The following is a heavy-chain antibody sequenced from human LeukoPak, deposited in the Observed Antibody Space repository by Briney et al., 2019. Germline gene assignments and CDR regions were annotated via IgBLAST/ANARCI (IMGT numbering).Heavy chain of an antibody. CDR3: ARVPHGAAGTLYGMDV. D-gene: IGHD6-13*01. Sequence: ASVKVSCKASGYTFTSYGIGWVRQAPGQGLEWMGWISAYNGNTNYAQKLQGRVTMTTDTSTSTAYMDLRSLRSDDTAVYYCARVPHGAAGTLYGMDVWGQGTTATVSS. V-gene: IGHV1-18*01. CDR1: GYTFTSYG. J-gene: IGHJ6*02. CDR2: ISAYNGNT.